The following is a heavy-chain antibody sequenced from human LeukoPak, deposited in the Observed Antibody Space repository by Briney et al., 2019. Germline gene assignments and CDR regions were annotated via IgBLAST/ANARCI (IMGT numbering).Heavy chain of an antibody. J-gene: IGHJ4*02. V-gene: IGHV3-23*01. Sequence: GGSLRLSCEASGFTFRSYGMSCVRQAPGKGLEWVSVISGSGGKTDYADSVKGRLTISRDNSKNTMYLQMNSLRVEDTAEYYCAKDLGYDYVWGEGNLYDYWGQGILVTVSS. CDR1: GFTFRSYG. D-gene: IGHD3-16*01. CDR2: ISGSGGKT. CDR3: AKDLGYDYVWGEGNLYDY.